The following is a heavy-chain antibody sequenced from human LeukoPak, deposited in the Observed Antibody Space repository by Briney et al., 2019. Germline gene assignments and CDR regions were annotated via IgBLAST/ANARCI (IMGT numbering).Heavy chain of an antibody. V-gene: IGHV5-51*01. J-gene: IGHJ5*02. CDR3: VRRINNWFDP. Sequence: GESLKISCKGSGYSFTTSWIAWVRRMPGKGLELMGIIFPGDSDTRYSPSFQGQVTISADKSISTAYLQWSSLQASDTAFYYCVRRINNWFDPWGQGTLVTVSS. CDR2: IFPGDSDT. CDR1: GYSFTTSW.